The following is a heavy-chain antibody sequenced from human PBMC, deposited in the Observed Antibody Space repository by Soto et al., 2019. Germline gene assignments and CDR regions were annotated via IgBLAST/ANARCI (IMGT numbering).Heavy chain of an antibody. CDR2: INPNSGGT. CDR1: GYTFTGYY. Sequence: DSVKVSCEASGYTFTGYYMHWVRQAPGQGLEWMGWINPNSGGTNYAQKFQGRVTMTRDTSISTAYMELSRLRSDDTAVYYCARDNGQYSCSWYFYYYSGMEVGGPRTTVTVS. D-gene: IGHD6-13*01. V-gene: IGHV1-2*02. J-gene: IGHJ6*01. CDR3: ARDNGQYSCSWYFYYYSGMEV.